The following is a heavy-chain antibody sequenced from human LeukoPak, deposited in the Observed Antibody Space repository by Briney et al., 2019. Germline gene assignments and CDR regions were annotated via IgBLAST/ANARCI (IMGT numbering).Heavy chain of an antibody. CDR2: IIPIFGTA. D-gene: IGHD3-22*01. V-gene: IGHV1-69*05. Sequence: ASVKVSCKASGGTFSSYAISWVRQAPGQGLEWMGGIIPIFGTANYAQKLQGRVTMTTDTSTSTAYMELRSLRSDDTAVYYCARVNTMIVVVPYYFDYWGQGTLVTVSS. J-gene: IGHJ4*02. CDR3: ARVNTMIVVVPYYFDY. CDR1: GGTFSSYA.